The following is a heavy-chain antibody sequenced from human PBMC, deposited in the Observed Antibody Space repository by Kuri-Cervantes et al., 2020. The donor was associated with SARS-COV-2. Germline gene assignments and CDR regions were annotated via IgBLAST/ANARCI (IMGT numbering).Heavy chain of an antibody. V-gene: IGHV3-21*01. D-gene: IGHD1/OR15-1a*01. J-gene: IGHJ4*02. CDR3: ARGGGSETTPIDY. CDR1: GFTFSSYS. CDR2: ISSSSSYI. Sequence: GESLKISCAASGFTFSSYSMNWVRQAPGKGLEWVSSISSSSSYIYYADSVKGRFTISRDNAKNSLYLQMNSLRAEDTAVYYCARGGGSETTPIDYWGQGTLVTVSS.